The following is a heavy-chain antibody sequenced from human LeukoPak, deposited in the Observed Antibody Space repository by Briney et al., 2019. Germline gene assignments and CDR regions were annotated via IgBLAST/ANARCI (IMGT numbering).Heavy chain of an antibody. CDR2: IRYDGSNK. J-gene: IGHJ3*02. CDR3: AKDFTALVLRFCCDAFDI. V-gene: IGHV3-30*02. CDR1: GFTFSSYG. Sequence: PGGSLRLSCAASGFTFSSYGMHWVRQAPGKGLEWVAFIRYDGSNKYYADSVKGRFTISRDNSKNTLYLQMNSLRAEDTAVYYCAKDFTALVLRFCCDAFDIWGQGTMVTVSS. D-gene: IGHD3-3*01.